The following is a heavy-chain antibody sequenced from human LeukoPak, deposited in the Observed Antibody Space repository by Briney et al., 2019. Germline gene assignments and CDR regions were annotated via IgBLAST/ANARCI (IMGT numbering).Heavy chain of an antibody. Sequence: ASVKVSCKASGYTFTGYYMHWVRQAPGQGLEWMGWINPNSGGTNYAQKFQGWVTMTRDTSISTAYMELSRLRSDDTAVYYCARGGTEINSGGSSTRYQDFDYWGQGTLVTVSS. CDR1: GYTFTGYY. J-gene: IGHJ4*02. D-gene: IGHD2-15*01. CDR2: INPNSGGT. CDR3: ARGGTEINSGGSSTRYQDFDY. V-gene: IGHV1-2*04.